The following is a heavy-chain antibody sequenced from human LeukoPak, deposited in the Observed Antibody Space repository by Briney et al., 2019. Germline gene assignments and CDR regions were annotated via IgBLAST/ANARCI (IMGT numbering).Heavy chain of an antibody. CDR3: ARVYHSGSYWGRIGNWFDP. D-gene: IGHD1-26*01. CDR1: GGSISSSNW. J-gene: IGHJ5*02. V-gene: IGHV4-4*02. Sequence: PSETLSLTCAASGGSISSSNWWSWVRQPPGKGLEWIGEVYHSGSTNYNPSLKSRVTISVDKSKNQFSLKLNSVTAADTAVYYCARVYHSGSYWGRIGNWFDPWGQGTLVTVSS. CDR2: VYHSGST.